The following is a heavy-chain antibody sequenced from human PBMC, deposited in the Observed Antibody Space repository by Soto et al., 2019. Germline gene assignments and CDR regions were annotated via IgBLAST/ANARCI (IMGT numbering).Heavy chain of an antibody. J-gene: IGHJ4*02. CDR3: ARRAHCGGDCSLDY. CDR2: IYYTGSA. Sequence: PSETLSLTCTVSGGSISSGDYYWNWTRQPPGKGLEWIGYIYYTGSAYYNPSLKSRLTMSVDTSKKQFSLKLSSVTAADTAVYYCARRAHCGGDCSLDYWGQGTLVTVSS. D-gene: IGHD2-21*02. V-gene: IGHV4-30-4*01. CDR1: GGSISSGDYY.